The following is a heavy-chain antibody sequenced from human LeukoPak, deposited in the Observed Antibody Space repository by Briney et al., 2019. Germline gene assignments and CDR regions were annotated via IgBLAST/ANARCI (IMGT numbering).Heavy chain of an antibody. CDR1: GFTFSSYA. V-gene: IGHV3-23*01. CDR2: ISGSGGST. D-gene: IGHD3-10*01. Sequence: GGSLRLSCAASGFTFSSYAMSWVRQAPGKGLEWVSAISGSGGSTYYADSVKGRFTISRDNSKNTLYLQMNSLRAEDTAVYYCAKDGGGSGSYYPFDYWGQGTLVTVSS. J-gene: IGHJ4*02. CDR3: AKDGGGSGSYYPFDY.